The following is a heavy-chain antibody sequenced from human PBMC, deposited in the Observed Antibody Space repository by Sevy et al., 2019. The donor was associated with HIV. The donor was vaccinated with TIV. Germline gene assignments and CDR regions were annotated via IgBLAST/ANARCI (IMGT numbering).Heavy chain of an antibody. D-gene: IGHD5-12*01. CDR2: IRGSSGSY. CDR1: GFTFSIFD. Sequence: GGSLRVSCAASGFTFSIFDSDWVRQAPGKGLEWVSYIRGSSGSYMPYYADSVKGRFTISRDNAKNSLYLQMNSLRDEDTAVYYCTRNRGYHTFDHWGQGTLVTVSS. CDR3: TRNRGYHTFDH. J-gene: IGHJ4*02. V-gene: IGHV3-48*02.